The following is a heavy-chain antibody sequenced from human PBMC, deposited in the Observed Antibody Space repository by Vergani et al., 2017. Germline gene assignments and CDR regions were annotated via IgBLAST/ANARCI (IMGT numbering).Heavy chain of an antibody. CDR1: GYTFTSYD. J-gene: IGHJ4*02. CDR2: MNPNSGNT. D-gene: IGHD2-2*01. Sequence: QVQLVQSGAEVKKPGASVKVSCKASGYTFTSYDINLVRQATGQGLEWMGWMNPNSGNTGYAQKFQGRVTMTRNTSISTAYMELSSLRSEDTAVYYCARGWRDCSSTSCSYYFDYWGQGTLVTVSS. CDR3: ARGWRDCSSTSCSYYFDY. V-gene: IGHV1-8*01.